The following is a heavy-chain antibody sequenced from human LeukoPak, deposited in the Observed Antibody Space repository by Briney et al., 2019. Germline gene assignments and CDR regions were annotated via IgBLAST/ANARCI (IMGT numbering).Heavy chain of an antibody. CDR2: ISSNGGST. Sequence: GGSLRLSCLASGFTFSSYAMHWVRQAPGKGLEYVSAISSNGGSTYYADSVKGRFTISRDNSKTTLFLQMNSLRAEDTAVYYCAKDLHDYGNYVGWFDSWGQGTLVTVSS. J-gene: IGHJ5*01. V-gene: IGHV3-64*04. CDR1: GFTFSSYA. D-gene: IGHD4-11*01. CDR3: AKDLHDYGNYVGWFDS.